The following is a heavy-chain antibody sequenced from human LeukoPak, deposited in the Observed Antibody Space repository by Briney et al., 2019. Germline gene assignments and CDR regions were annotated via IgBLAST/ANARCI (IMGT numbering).Heavy chain of an antibody. J-gene: IGHJ4*02. D-gene: IGHD6-13*01. V-gene: IGHV3-33*01. CDR3: ARDMTITGADDY. CDR2: IWYDGSNK. CDR1: GFTFSSYG. Sequence: GGSLRLSCAASGFTFSSYGMHWVRQAPGKGLEWVAVIWYDGSNKYYGDSVKGRFTISRDNSKNTLYLQMNSLRAEDTAIYYCARDMTITGADDYWGQGTLVTVSS.